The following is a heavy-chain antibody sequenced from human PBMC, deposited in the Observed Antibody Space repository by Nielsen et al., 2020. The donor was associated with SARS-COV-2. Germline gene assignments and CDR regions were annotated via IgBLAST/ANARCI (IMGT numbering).Heavy chain of an antibody. D-gene: IGHD3-10*01. CDR1: GGSIESYEHY. Sequence: SETLSLTCSVSGGSIESYEHYWSWIRQSPGKGLEWIGYIYYSGSTYYNPSLESRVTISVDTSKNQFSLKLSSVTAADTAVYYCARDRRITMVRGVPKSYGMDVWGQGTTVTVSS. V-gene: IGHV4-30-4*01. CDR3: ARDRRITMVRGVPKSYGMDV. CDR2: IYYSGST. J-gene: IGHJ6*02.